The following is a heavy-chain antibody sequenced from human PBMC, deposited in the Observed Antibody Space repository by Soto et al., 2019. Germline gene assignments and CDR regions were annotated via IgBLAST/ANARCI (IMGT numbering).Heavy chain of an antibody. V-gene: IGHV4-31*03. CDR3: ARDQRYYYYGMDV. CDR2: IHYSGSS. Sequence: TLSLTCTVSGASISTGAYYWSWIRQHPGKGLEWIGYIHYSGSSFYKPSLKSRITISVDTSKNQFSLKLSSVTAADTAVYYCARDQRYYYYGMDVWGQGTTVTVSS. CDR1: GASISTGAYY. J-gene: IGHJ6*02.